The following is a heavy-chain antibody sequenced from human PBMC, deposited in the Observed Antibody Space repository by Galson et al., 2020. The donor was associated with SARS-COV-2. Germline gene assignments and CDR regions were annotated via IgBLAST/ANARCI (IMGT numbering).Heavy chain of an antibody. V-gene: IGHV3-48*03. J-gene: IGHJ6*03. CDR1: GFTFSSYE. D-gene: IGHD3-22*01. CDR2: ISSSGSTI. Sequence: GESLKLSCAASGFTFSSYEMNWVSQAPGKGLEWVSYISSSGSTIYYADSVKGRFTISRDNAKNSLYLQMNSLRAEDTAVYYCARAKYYYDSSGYPRWFVYYYYYMYVWGKVTTVTVSS. CDR3: ARAKYYYDSSGYPRWFVYYYYYMYV.